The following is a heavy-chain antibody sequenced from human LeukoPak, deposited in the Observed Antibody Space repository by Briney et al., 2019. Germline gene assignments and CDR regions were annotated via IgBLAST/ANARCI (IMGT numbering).Heavy chain of an antibody. V-gene: IGHV4-4*07. CDR2: IYTSGST. D-gene: IGHD6-13*01. CDR1: GGSISSYY. J-gene: IGHJ4*02. CDR3: ATLGYSSSWYYFDY. Sequence: PSETLSLTCTVSGGSISSYYWSWIRQPAGKGLEWIGRIYTSGSTNYNPSLKSRVTMSVDTSKNQSSLKLSSVTAADTAVYYCATLGYSSSWYYFDYWGQGTLVTVSS.